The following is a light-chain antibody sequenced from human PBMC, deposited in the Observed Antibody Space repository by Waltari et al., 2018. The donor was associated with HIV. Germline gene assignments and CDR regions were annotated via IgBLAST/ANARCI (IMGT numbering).Light chain of an antibody. CDR2: ATT. CDR1: TPTIGAAFD. Sequence: QSVLPQTPSVSGPPGQRVTIPCCGNTPTIGAAFDFRWYQHLPGTAPKLLIYATTNRPSGVPDRFSGSKSGASASLAITGLQAEDEADYYCQSYDNSLTSYVFATGTRVTVL. V-gene: IGLV1-40*03. J-gene: IGLJ1*01. CDR3: QSYDNSLTSYV.